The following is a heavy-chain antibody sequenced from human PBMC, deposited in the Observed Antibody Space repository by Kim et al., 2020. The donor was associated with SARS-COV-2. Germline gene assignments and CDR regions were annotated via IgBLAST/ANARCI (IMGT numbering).Heavy chain of an antibody. CDR3: AKDMVTMIVVVDAFDI. Sequence: VKGRFTISRDNSKNTLYLQMNSLRAEDTAVYYCAKDMVTMIVVVDAFDIWGQGTMVTVSS. J-gene: IGHJ3*02. D-gene: IGHD3-22*01. V-gene: IGHV3-23*01.